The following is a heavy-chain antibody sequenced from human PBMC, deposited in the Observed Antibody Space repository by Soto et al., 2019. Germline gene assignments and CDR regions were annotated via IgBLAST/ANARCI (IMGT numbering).Heavy chain of an antibody. J-gene: IGHJ6*02. CDR2: IYSGGST. D-gene: IGHD3-9*01. CDR3: ARDQREDYDILTGYYDYYYYYGMDV. CDR1: GFTVSSNY. V-gene: IGHV3-66*01. Sequence: GGSLRLSCAASGFTVSSNYMSWVRQAPGKGLEWVSVIYSGGSTYYADSVKGRFTISRDNSKNTLYLQMNSLRAEDTAVYYCARDQREDYDILTGYYDYYYYYGMDVWGQGTTVTVSS.